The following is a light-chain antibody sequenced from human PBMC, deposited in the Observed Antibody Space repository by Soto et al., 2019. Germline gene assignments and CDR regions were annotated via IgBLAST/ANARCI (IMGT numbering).Light chain of an antibody. CDR2: DAS. V-gene: IGKV1-39*01. CDR1: QTISKY. Sequence: DIQMTQSPSSLSASVGDRVTITCRASQTISKYLNWYVQSPGRAPKLLIYDASVLETGVPSRFSGSGSGTDFTLTISSLQPEDFATYHCQQSYTLPLTFGGGTKVEIQ. CDR3: QQSYTLPLT. J-gene: IGKJ4*01.